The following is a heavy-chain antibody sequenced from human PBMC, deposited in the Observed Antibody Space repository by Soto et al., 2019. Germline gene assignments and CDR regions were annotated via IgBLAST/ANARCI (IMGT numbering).Heavy chain of an antibody. J-gene: IGHJ6*02. CDR2: ISSSSSYI. Sequence: GFQRHSSAASGFNFSNHNMSWVRQAQGKGLEWVSSISSSSSYIYYADSVKGRFTISRDNAKNSLYLQMNSLKAEDTAVYYCASTLKDGDNNYDDFYGMDFWGQGTTVTVSS. CDR3: ASTLKDGDNNYDDFYGMDF. CDR1: GFNFSNHN. V-gene: IGHV3-21*01.